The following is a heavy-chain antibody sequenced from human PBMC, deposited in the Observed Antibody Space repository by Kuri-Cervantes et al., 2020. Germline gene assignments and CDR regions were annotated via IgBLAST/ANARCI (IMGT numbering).Heavy chain of an antibody. CDR3: ARNGAPYDFWSGYYPPFDY. V-gene: IGHV3-53*01. Sequence: GGSLRLSCAASGFTVSSNYMSWVRQAPGKGLEWVSVIYSGGSTYYADSVKGRFTISRDNSKNTLYLQMNSLRAEDTAVYYCARNGAPYDFWSGYYPPFDYWGQGTLVTVSS. D-gene: IGHD3-3*01. J-gene: IGHJ4*02. CDR2: IYSGGST. CDR1: GFTVSSNY.